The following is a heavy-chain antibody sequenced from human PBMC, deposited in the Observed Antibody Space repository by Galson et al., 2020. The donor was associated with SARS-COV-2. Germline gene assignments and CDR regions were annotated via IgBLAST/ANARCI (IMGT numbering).Heavy chain of an antibody. CDR2: VYSSGET. Sequence: SETLSLTCAVSGVSISSNNYYWGWIRQPPGRGLEWIATVYSSGETYYDPSLRGRVTISVDTSKNAVSLELKSVTAADTAVYYCVRDRSGVRWTPDGFNVWGQGTMVTVSS. CDR3: VRDRSGVRWTPDGFNV. CDR1: GVSISSNNYY. J-gene: IGHJ3*01. D-gene: IGHD6-19*01. V-gene: IGHV4-39*07.